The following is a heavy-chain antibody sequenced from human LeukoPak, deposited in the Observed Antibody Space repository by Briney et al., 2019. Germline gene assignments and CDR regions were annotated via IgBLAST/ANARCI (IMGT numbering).Heavy chain of an antibody. Sequence: PGGSLRLSCAASGFTFSSYSMNWVRQAPGKGLEWVSYISSSSSTIYYADSVKGRFTISRDNAKNSRYLQMNSLSDEDTAVSYCASVVTTFVAGDYWGQGTLVTVSS. J-gene: IGHJ4*02. CDR3: ASVVTTFVAGDY. D-gene: IGHD3-16*01. CDR1: GFTFSSYS. V-gene: IGHV3-48*02. CDR2: ISSSSSTI.